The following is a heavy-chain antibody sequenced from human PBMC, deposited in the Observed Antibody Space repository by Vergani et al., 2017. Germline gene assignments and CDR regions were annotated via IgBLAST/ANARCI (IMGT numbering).Heavy chain of an antibody. J-gene: IGHJ3*01. V-gene: IGHV2-5*01. CDR2: VYWNDDG. D-gene: IGHD3-9*01. CDR1: GFSLTTGGEG. CDR3: VHXLGYFDWDGAFDV. Sequence: QITLRESGPTLVKPTQTLTLTCTFPGFSLTTGGEGVGWIRQPPGRALEWLAFVYWNDDGRYSPSLKSRVTITKDTSKNEVILTMATMDPVDTATYYCVHXLGYFDWDGAFDVWGPGTMVTVSS.